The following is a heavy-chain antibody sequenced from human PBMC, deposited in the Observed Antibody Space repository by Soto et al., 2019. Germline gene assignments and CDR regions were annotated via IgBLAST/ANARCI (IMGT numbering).Heavy chain of an antibody. CDR3: ARGEGTTHSDGGMDV. Sequence: SETLSLTCTVSGGSISSGGYYWSWIRQPPGKGLEWIGYIYYSGSTYYNPSLKSRVTISVDTSKNQFSLKLSSVTAADTAVYYCARGEGTTHSDGGMDVWGQGTTVTVSS. CDR2: IYYSGST. CDR1: GGSISSGGYY. V-gene: IGHV4-30-4*01. J-gene: IGHJ6*02.